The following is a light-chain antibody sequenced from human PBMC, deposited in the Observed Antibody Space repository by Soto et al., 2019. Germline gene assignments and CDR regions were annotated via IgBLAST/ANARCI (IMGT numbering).Light chain of an antibody. J-gene: IGLJ1*01. Sequence: QSVLTQPASVSGSPGQSITISCTGTSSDVGGCNYVSWYQRHPGKAPKLMIYEVSNRPSGVSNRFSGSKSGNTASLTISGLQAEDEADYYCSSYTSSSIVFGTGTKVTVL. CDR3: SSYTSSSIV. V-gene: IGLV2-14*01. CDR1: SSDVGGCNY. CDR2: EVS.